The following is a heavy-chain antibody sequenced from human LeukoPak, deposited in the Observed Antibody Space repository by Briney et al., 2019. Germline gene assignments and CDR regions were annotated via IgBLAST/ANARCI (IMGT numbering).Heavy chain of an antibody. D-gene: IGHD3-22*01. V-gene: IGHV4-34*01. Sequence: SETLSLTCAVYGGSFSGYYWSWIRQPPGKGLEWIGEINHSGSTNYNPSLKSRVTISVDTSKNQFSPKLSSVTAADTAVYYCARGLLNLLGIVVVISYFDYWGQGTLVTVSS. J-gene: IGHJ4*02. CDR1: GGSFSGYY. CDR2: INHSGST. CDR3: ARGLLNLLGIVVVISYFDY.